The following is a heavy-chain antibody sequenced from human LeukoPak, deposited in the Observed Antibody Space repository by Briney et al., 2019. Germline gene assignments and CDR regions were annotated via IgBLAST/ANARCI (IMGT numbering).Heavy chain of an antibody. CDR2: ISNSGGST. V-gene: IGHV3-23*01. D-gene: IGHD3-3*01. J-gene: IGHJ4*02. CDR1: GFTFSTYV. Sequence: GGSLRLSCAASGFTFSTYVMSWVRQAPGKGLEWVSGISNSGGSTSYADSVKGRFTISSDTSKNTQYLQMNSLRAEDTAVYYCATSRSGLYYVFDYWGRGTLVTVSS. CDR3: ATSRSGLYYVFDY.